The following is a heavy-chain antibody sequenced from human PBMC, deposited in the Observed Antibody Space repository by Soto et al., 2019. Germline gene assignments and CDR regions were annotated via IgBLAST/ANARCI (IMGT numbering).Heavy chain of an antibody. CDR1: GGTFSSYA. CDR3: ARSGDILTGGEGYYYYGMDV. J-gene: IGHJ6*02. CDR2: IIPIFGTA. V-gene: IGHV1-69*06. Sequence: ASVKVSCKASGGTFSSYAISWVRQAPGQGLEWMGGIIPIFGTANYAQKFQGRVTITADKSTSTAYMELSSLRSEDTAMYYCARSGDILTGGEGYYYYGMDVWGQGTTVTVSS. D-gene: IGHD3-9*01.